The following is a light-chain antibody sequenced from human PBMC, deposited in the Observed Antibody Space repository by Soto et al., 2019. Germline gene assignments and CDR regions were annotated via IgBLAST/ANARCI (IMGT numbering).Light chain of an antibody. J-gene: IGLJ2*01. Sequence: QAVVTQEPSLTVSPGWTVTLTCASSTGAVTSSYYPNWFQQKPGQAPRALIYNTRKKHSWTPARFSGSLLGGKAALTLSGVQPEDEAEYYCRLYDVGAVVFGGGTKLPVL. CDR3: RLYDVGAVV. CDR2: NTR. CDR1: TGAVTSSYY. V-gene: IGLV7-43*01.